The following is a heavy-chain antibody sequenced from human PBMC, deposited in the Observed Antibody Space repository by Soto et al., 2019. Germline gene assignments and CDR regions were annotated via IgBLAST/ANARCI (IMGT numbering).Heavy chain of an antibody. V-gene: IGHV3-7*04. J-gene: IGHJ4*02. CDR3: ARDFASTTIPNY. CDR2: IKQDGSEK. D-gene: IGHD3-3*01. Sequence: EVQLVESGGGLVQPGGSLRLSCAASGFTFSSYWMSWVRQAPGKGLEWVANIKQDGSEKYYVDSVKGRFTISRDNAKNSLELQMNSPRAEDQGVYLCARDFASTTIPNYWGQGTLVTVSS. CDR1: GFTFSSYW.